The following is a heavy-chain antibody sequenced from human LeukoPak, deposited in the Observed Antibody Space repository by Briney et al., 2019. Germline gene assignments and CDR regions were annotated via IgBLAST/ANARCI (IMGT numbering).Heavy chain of an antibody. CDR1: GFTFSHYG. D-gene: IGHD3-9*01. CDR2: ISSDGVEK. Sequence: PGGSLRLSCEASGFTFSHYGIHWVRQTPGKGLEWVAAISSDGVEKHYADSVKGRFTISRDNSKSTLYLQMNSLRAEDTALYYCARECHYDILTGYSPVEYYFYYMDVWGKGTTVTVSS. CDR3: ARECHYDILTGYSPVEYYFYYMDV. V-gene: IGHV3-30*04. J-gene: IGHJ6*03.